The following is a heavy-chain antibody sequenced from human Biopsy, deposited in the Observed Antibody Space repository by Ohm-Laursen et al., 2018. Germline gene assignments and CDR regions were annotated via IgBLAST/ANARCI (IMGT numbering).Heavy chain of an antibody. CDR3: AKRGVERGRPLAY. V-gene: IGHV1-69*13. CDR2: INSMFGTT. CDR1: GGTFSSFG. Sequence: SVKVSCKASGGTFSSFGISWVRQAPEQGLEWMGEINSMFGTTNYAQTFQGRVTITADESTSTAYMEVSSLRSEDTAVYYCAKRGVERGRPLAYWGQGTLVTVSS. D-gene: IGHD1-1*01. J-gene: IGHJ4*02.